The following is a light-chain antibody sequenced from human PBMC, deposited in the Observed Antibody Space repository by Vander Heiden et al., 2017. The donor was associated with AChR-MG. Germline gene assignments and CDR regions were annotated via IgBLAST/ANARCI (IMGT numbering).Light chain of an antibody. CDR1: SSNIGSNT. CDR3: AAWDDSPNGPV. Sequence: QSVLTQPPSASGTPGPRVTISCSGSSSNIGSNTVNWYQQLPGTAPKLLIYSNNQRPSGVPDRFSGSKSGTSASLAISGLQSEDEADYYCAAWDDSPNGPVFGGGTKLTVL. J-gene: IGLJ2*01. CDR2: SNN. V-gene: IGLV1-44*01.